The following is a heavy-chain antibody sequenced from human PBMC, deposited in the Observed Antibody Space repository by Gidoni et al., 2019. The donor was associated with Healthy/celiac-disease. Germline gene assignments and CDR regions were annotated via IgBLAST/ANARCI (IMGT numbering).Heavy chain of an antibody. D-gene: IGHD5-18*01. CDR3: ARGGDGYSLYVMDV. J-gene: IGHJ6*02. CDR2: INHSGST. Sequence: QVQLQQWGAGLLKPSETLSLTCGVDGGSFSGYYWGWFRQPPGKGLEWIGEINHSGSTNYNPSLKSRVTISVDTSKNQFSLKLSSVTAADTAVYYCARGGDGYSLYVMDVWGQGTTVTVSS. CDR1: GGSFSGYY. V-gene: IGHV4-34*01.